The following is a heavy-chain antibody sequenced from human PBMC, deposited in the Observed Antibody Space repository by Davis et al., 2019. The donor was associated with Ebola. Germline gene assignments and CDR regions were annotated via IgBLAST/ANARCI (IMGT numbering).Heavy chain of an antibody. CDR3: ARGSPDIVVVPAARLFDY. D-gene: IGHD2-2*01. CDR1: GGSISSGGYS. Sequence: SETLSLTCTVSGGSISSGGYSWSWIRQPPGKGLEWIGYIYHSGSTNYNPSLKSRVTISVDTSKNQFSLKLSSVTAADTAVYYCARGSPDIVVVPAARLFDYWGQGTLVTVSS. CDR2: IYHSGST. J-gene: IGHJ4*02. V-gene: IGHV4-30-2*05.